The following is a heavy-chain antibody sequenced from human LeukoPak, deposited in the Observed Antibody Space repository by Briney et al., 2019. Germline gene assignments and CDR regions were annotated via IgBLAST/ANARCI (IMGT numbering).Heavy chain of an antibody. CDR1: GGTFSGYY. D-gene: IGHD5-18*01. Sequence: PSETLSLTCAVSGGTFSGYYWSWIRQPPGKGLEWIGGINHSGSTNYNPSLKSRVTISADESKNQFSLKLSSVTAADAAVYYYGTHGFSYGYLWGGFDYCGQGTLVTVSS. CDR3: GTHGFSYGYLWGGFDY. V-gene: IGHV4-34*08. CDR2: INHSGST. J-gene: IGHJ4*02.